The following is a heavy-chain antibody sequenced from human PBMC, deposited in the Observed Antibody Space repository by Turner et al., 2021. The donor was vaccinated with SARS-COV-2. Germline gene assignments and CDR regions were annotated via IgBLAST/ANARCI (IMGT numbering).Heavy chain of an antibody. J-gene: IGHJ4*02. CDR1: GASISSYY. Sequence: QVQLQGSGPGLVNPSATLSLTCTVPGASISSYYWSWIRQPPGKGLEWIGYIYYSGSTNYNPSPKSRVTISVDTSKNQVSLKLSSVTAADTAVYYCARGFDYWGQGTLVTVSS. V-gene: IGHV4-59*08. CDR2: IYYSGST. CDR3: ARGFDY.